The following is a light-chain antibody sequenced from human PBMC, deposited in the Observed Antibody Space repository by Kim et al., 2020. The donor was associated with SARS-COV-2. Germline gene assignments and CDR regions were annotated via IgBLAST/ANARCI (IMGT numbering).Light chain of an antibody. J-gene: IGKJ4*01. CDR2: GAS. V-gene: IGKV3-20*01. CDR1: QSVSNNY. CDR3: QQYGSSPLT. Sequence: EIVLTQSPGTLSLSPGERATLSCRASQSVSNNYLAWYQQKPGQAPRMFIYGASRRVTGIPDRISGSGSGTDFTLTISRLEPEDFAVYYCQQYGSSPLTFGGGTKLEIK.